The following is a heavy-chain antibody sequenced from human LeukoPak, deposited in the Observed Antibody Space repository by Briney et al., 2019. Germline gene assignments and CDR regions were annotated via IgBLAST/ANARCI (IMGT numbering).Heavy chain of an antibody. CDR1: GFTFSSYW. CDR2: IKQDGSEK. D-gene: IGHD3-3*01. CDR3: ARDPKNTIFGVVIAYDAFDI. J-gene: IGHJ3*02. V-gene: IGHV3-7*01. Sequence: PGGSLRLSCAASGFTFSSYWMSWVRQAPGKGLEWVANIKQDGSEKYYVDSVKGRFTISRDNAKNSLYLQMNSLRAEDTAVYYCARDPKNTIFGVVIAYDAFDIWGQGTMVTVSS.